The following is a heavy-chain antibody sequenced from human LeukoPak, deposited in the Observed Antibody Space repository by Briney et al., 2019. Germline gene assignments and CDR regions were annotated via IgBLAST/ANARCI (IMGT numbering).Heavy chain of an antibody. CDR2: ISGSGGIT. CDR3: AKTTTGYSSGRYPGWPVDY. J-gene: IGHJ4*02. D-gene: IGHD6-19*01. Sequence: GGSLRLSCAATGFTFSSYAIYWVRQAPGKGLEWVSGISGSGGITYFADPVKGRFTISRDNSKNTVYLQMNSLRVEDTAVYYCAKTTTGYSSGRYPGWPVDYWGQGTLVTVSS. CDR1: GFTFSSYA. V-gene: IGHV3-23*01.